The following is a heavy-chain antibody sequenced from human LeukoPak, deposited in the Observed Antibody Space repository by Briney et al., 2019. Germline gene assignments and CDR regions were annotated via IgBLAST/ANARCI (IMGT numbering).Heavy chain of an antibody. CDR2: IYYSGST. J-gene: IGHJ4*02. Sequence: SETLSLTCTVSGGSISSYYWSWIRQPPGEGREWIGYIYYSGSTNYNPSLKSRVTISVDTSKNQFSLKLSSATAADTAVYYCARAHSSSWYLIDYWGQGTLVTVSS. V-gene: IGHV4-59*01. CDR3: ARAHSSSWYLIDY. CDR1: GGSISSYY. D-gene: IGHD6-13*01.